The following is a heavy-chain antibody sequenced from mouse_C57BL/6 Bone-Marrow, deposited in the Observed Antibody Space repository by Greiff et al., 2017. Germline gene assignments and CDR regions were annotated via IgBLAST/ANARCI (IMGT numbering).Heavy chain of an antibody. Sequence: VQLQQPGAELVKPGASVKLSCKASGYTFTSYWMPWVKQRPGQGLEWIGMIHPNSGSTNYNEKFKSKATLTVDKSSSTAYMQLSSLTSEDSAVYYCARRDYDWAWFAYWGQGTLVTVSA. CDR1: GYTFTSYW. CDR3: ARRDYDWAWFAY. J-gene: IGHJ3*01. CDR2: IHPNSGST. D-gene: IGHD2-4*01. V-gene: IGHV1-64*01.